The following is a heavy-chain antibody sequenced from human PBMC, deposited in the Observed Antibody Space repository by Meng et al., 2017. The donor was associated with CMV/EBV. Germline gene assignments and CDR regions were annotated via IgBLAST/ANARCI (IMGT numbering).Heavy chain of an antibody. D-gene: IGHD6-6*01. J-gene: IGHJ6*02. V-gene: IGHV4-61*01. CDR2: IYYSGST. CDR1: GGSVSSGSYY. CDR3: ARGAAARLGYYYYGMDV. Sequence: SETLSLTCTVSGGSVSSGSYYWSWIRQPPGKGREWIGYIYYSGSTNYNPSLKSRVTISVDPSKNQFSLKLSSVTAADTAVYYCARGAAARLGYYYYGMDVWGQGTTVTSP.